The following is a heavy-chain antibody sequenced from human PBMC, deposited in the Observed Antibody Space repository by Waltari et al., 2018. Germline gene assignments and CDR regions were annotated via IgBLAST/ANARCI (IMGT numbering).Heavy chain of an antibody. CDR3: ARGHSSPRRGYFDL. J-gene: IGHJ2*01. D-gene: IGHD6-13*01. CDR1: GGSFSGYY. Sequence: QVQLQQWGAGLLKPSETLSLTCAVYGGSFSGYYWSWIRQPPGKGLEWIGEINHSGSTNYNPSLKSRVTISVDTSKNQFSLKLSSVTAADTAVYYCARGHSSPRRGYFDLWGRGTLVTVSS. CDR2: INHSGST. V-gene: IGHV4-34*01.